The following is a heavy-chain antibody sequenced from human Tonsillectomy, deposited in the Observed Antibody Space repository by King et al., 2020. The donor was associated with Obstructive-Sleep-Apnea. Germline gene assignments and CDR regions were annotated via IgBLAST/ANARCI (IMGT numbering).Heavy chain of an antibody. V-gene: IGHV3-23*04. CDR2: ISGSGGST. Sequence: VQLVESGGGLVQPGGSLRLSCAASGFTFSSYAMSWVRQAPGKVLQWVSAISGSGGSTYNADSVKGWFTISRDNSKNTLYLQMNSLRAEDTAVYYCAKVGPYADLSMDVWGQGTTVTVSS. CDR3: AKVGPYADLSMDV. J-gene: IGHJ6*02. D-gene: IGHD4-17*01. CDR1: GFTFSSYA.